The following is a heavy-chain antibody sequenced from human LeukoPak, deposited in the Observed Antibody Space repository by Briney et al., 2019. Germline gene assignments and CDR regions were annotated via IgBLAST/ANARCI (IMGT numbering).Heavy chain of an antibody. Sequence: PLETLSLTCSVSGGSVTSGTYHWGWIRQPPGKGLEWIGSVYFDVGTHYKPSLQSRVTISVDTSKNQFSLRLSSVTAADTALYYCARDHYYDGRGRFDPWGQGTLVTVSS. D-gene: IGHD3-16*01. J-gene: IGHJ5*02. CDR1: GGSVTSGTYH. CDR2: VYFDVGT. V-gene: IGHV4-39*07. CDR3: ARDHYYDGRGRFDP.